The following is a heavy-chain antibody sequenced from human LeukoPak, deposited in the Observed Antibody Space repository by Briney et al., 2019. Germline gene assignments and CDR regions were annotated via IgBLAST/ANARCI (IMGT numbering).Heavy chain of an antibody. CDR2: INHSGGT. CDR3: ARHGSGSYGPYYFDY. Sequence: SETLSRTGAVYGGSFSGYYWSWIRQPPGKGLEWIGEINHSGGTNYNPSLKSRVTISVDTSKNQFSLKLSSVTAADTAVYYCARHGSGSYGPYYFDYWGQGTLVTVSS. D-gene: IGHD3-10*01. J-gene: IGHJ4*02. CDR1: GGSFSGYY. V-gene: IGHV4-34*01.